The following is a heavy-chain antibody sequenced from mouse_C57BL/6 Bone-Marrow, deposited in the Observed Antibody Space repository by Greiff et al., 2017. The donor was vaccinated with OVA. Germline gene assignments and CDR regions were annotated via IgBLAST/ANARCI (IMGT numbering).Heavy chain of an antibody. V-gene: IGHV14-3*01. CDR1: GFTIKNTY. D-gene: IGHD1-1*01. Sequence: VQLQQSVAELVRPGASVKLSCTASGFTIKNTYMHWVKQRPEQGLEWIGRIDPANGNTKYAPKFQGKATITADTSSNTAYLQLSSLTSEDTAIYYCARSHYYGSSHWGQGTTLTVSS. J-gene: IGHJ2*01. CDR3: ARSHYYGSSH. CDR2: IDPANGNT.